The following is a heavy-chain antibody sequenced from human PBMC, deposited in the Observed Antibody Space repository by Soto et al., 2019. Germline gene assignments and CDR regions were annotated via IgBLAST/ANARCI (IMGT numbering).Heavy chain of an antibody. Sequence: PGGSLRLSCAASGFTFSSYGMHWVRQAPGKGLEWVAVISYDGSNKYYADSVKGRFTISRDNAKNSLYLQMNSLRAEDTAVYYGARARYYYGSGRTYYYYYGMDVWGQGTTVTVSS. J-gene: IGHJ6*02. CDR1: GFTFSSYG. CDR2: ISYDGSNK. V-gene: IGHV3-30*03. CDR3: ARARYYYGSGRTYYYYYGMDV. D-gene: IGHD3-10*01.